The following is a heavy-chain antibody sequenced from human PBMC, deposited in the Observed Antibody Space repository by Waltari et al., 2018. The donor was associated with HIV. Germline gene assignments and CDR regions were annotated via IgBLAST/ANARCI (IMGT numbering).Heavy chain of an antibody. J-gene: IGHJ3*02. CDR1: GFTFSSYW. Sequence: EVQLVESGGGLVQPGGSLRLSCAASGFTFSSYWMSWVRQAPGTGLEWVANIKQDGSEKYYVDSVKGRFTISRDNAKNSLYLQMNSLRAEDTAVYYCARDYQGTTLYGPDAFDIWGQGTMVTVSS. CDR2: IKQDGSEK. V-gene: IGHV3-7*01. CDR3: ARDYQGTTLYGPDAFDI. D-gene: IGHD1-7*01.